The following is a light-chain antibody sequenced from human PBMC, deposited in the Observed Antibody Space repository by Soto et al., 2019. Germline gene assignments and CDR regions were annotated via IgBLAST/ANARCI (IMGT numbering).Light chain of an antibody. J-gene: IGKJ4*01. CDR2: DTF. CDR3: QQRSAWPLA. V-gene: IGKV3-11*01. Sequence: EIVLTQSPATLSLSPGERATLSCRASQSVGNFIAWYQQKPGQAPRLLIYDTFNRFTGIPARFSGSGSGTDFTLSINSLEPEDSAVYYCQQRSAWPLAFGGGTRVEIK. CDR1: QSVGNF.